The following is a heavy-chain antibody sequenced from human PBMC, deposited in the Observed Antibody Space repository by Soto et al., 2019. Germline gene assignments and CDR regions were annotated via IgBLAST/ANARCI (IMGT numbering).Heavy chain of an antibody. CDR2: IIPILGIA. CDR1: GGTFSSYT. V-gene: IGHV1-69*02. Sequence: QVQLVQSGAEVKKPGPSVKVSCKASGGTFSSYTISWVRQAPGQGLEWMGRIIPILGIATYAQKCQGRVTITADKSTSTAYMELSSLRSEDTAVYYCARATSVEWFGEKYGMDVWGQGTTVTVSS. J-gene: IGHJ6*02. CDR3: ARATSVEWFGEKYGMDV. D-gene: IGHD3-10*01.